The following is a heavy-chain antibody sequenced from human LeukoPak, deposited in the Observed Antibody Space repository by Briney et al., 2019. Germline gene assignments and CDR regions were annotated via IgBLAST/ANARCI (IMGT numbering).Heavy chain of an antibody. V-gene: IGHV1-2*02. J-gene: IGHJ5*02. Sequence: ASGKVSCKASGYTFTGYDMHWVRQAPGQGLEWRGWINPNSGGTNYAQKFQGRVTMTRDTSISTAYMELSRLRSDDTAVYYCARFRDYVWGSYRYSWFDPWGQGTLVTVSS. D-gene: IGHD3-16*02. CDR3: ARFRDYVWGSYRYSWFDP. CDR2: INPNSGGT. CDR1: GYTFTGYD.